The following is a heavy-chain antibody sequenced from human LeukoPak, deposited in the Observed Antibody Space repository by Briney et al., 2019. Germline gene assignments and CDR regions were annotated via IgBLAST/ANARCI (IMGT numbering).Heavy chain of an antibody. D-gene: IGHD5-12*01. CDR1: GFTFSGSA. V-gene: IGHV3-73*01. CDR2: IRSKANSYAT. Sequence: PGGSLRLSCAASGFTFSGSAMHWVRQASGKGLEWVGRIRSKANSYATAYAASVKGRFTISRDDSKNTAYLQMNSLKTEDTAVYYCTRLGYHSERPVDYWGQGTLVTVSS. CDR3: TRLGYHSERPVDY. J-gene: IGHJ4*02.